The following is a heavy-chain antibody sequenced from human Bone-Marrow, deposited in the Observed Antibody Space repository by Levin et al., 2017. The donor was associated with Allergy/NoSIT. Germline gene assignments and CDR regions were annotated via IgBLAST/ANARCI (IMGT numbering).Heavy chain of an antibody. J-gene: IGHJ4*02. CDR3: AKKIPGSQFSPAEE. D-gene: IGHD1-26*01. CDR2: ISYDGGNI. CDR1: GFTFNTYG. Sequence: GESLKISCAASGFTFNTYGMHWVRQAPGKGLEWVTVISYDGGNIYYADSVKGRFTISRDNSKNTLYLQMNSLRAEDTAVYYCAKKIPGSQFSPAEEWGQGSLVNVSS. V-gene: IGHV3-30*18.